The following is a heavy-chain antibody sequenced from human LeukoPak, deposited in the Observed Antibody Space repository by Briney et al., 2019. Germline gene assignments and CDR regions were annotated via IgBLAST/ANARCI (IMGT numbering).Heavy chain of an antibody. CDR2: ISSSGSTI. CDR1: GFTFSSYW. Sequence: PGGSLRLSCAASGFTFSSYWMHWVRQAPGKGLEWVSYISSSGSTIYYADSVKGRFTISRDNAKNSLYLQMNSLRAEDTAVYYCARIGRSGSYPSLDYWGQGTLVTVSS. J-gene: IGHJ4*02. D-gene: IGHD3-10*01. V-gene: IGHV3-48*04. CDR3: ARIGRSGSYPSLDY.